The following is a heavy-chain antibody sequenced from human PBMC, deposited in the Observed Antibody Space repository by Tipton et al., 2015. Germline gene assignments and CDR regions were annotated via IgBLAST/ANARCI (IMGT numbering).Heavy chain of an antibody. Sequence: TLSLTCTVSSGSISRSYWSWIRQPPGKGLEWIGYIFYDGSTNYNPSLKSRLTISVDTSKNQFSLKLSSVTAADTAVYYCARVLCGGDCYSVGDWGQGTLVTVSS. J-gene: IGHJ4*02. CDR3: ARVLCGGDCYSVGD. CDR1: SGSISRSY. D-gene: IGHD2-21*02. V-gene: IGHV4-59*08. CDR2: IFYDGST.